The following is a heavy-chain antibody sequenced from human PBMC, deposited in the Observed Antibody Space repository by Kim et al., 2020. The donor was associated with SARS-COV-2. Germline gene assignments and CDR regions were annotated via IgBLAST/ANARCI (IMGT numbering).Heavy chain of an antibody. Sequence: SETLSLTCAVYGGSFSGYYWSWIRQPPGKGLEWIGEINHSGSTDYNPSLKSRVTISVDTSKNQFSLRLSSVTAADTAVYYCARGEGRVYYGSSGSDAFD. CDR2: INHSGST. D-gene: IGHD3-22*01. CDR1: GGSFSGYY. J-gene: IGHJ3*02. V-gene: IGHV4-34*01. CDR3: ARGEGRVYYGSSGSDAFD.